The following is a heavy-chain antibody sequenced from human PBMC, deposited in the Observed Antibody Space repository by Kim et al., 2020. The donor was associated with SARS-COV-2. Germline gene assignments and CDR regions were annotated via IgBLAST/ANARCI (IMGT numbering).Heavy chain of an antibody. J-gene: IGHJ3*02. V-gene: IGHV1-2*02. CDR3: ARDQPNYYDSSGYYYPHAFDI. CDR1: GYTFTGYY. Sequence: ASVKVSCKASGYTFTGYYMHWVRQAPGQGLEWIGWINPNSGGTNYAQKFQGRVTMTRDTSISTAYMELSRLRSDDTAVYYCARDQPNYYDSSGYYYPHAFDIWGQGTMVTVSS. D-gene: IGHD3-22*01. CDR2: INPNSGGT.